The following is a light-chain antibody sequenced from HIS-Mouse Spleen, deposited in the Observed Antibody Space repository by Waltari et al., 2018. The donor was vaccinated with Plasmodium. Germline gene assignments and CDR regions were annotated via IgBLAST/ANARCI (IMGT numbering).Light chain of an antibody. CDR2: QDS. J-gene: IGLJ2*01. CDR1: QLGAKS. CDR3: QAWDSSTVV. V-gene: IGLV3-1*01. Sequence: SSELTQPPSVSVSPGQTASLTCSGDQLGAKSACGYQQKPSQSPVLVIYQDSKRPSGIPERFSGSNSGNTATLTISGTQAMDEADYYCQAWDSSTVVFGGGTKLTVL.